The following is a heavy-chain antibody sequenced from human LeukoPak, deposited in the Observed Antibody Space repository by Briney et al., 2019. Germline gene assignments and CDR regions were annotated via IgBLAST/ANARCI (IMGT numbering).Heavy chain of an antibody. Sequence: LSGRSLRLSCAASGFTFDDYAMHWVRQAPGKGLEGVSGISWNSGSIGYADSVKGRFTISRDNAKNSLYLQMNSLRAEDTALYYCAKDLSGWELLGLDYWGQGTLVTVSS. CDR3: AKDLSGWELLGLDY. CDR2: ISWNSGSI. J-gene: IGHJ4*02. V-gene: IGHV3-9*01. D-gene: IGHD1-26*01. CDR1: GFTFDDYA.